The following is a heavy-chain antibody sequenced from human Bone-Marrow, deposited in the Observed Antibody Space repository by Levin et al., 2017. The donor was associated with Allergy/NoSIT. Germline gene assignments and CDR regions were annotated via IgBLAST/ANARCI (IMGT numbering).Heavy chain of an antibody. CDR2: INHSGST. CDR3: ARASRGYCSGGSCYNRNAFDI. J-gene: IGHJ3*02. Sequence: KPSETLSLTCAVYGGSFSGYYWSWIRQPPGKGLEWIGEINHSGSTNYNPSLKSRVTISVDTSKNQFSLKLSSVTAADTAVYYCARASRGYCSGGSCYNRNAFDIWGQGTMVTVSS. D-gene: IGHD2-15*01. CDR1: GGSFSGYY. V-gene: IGHV4-34*01.